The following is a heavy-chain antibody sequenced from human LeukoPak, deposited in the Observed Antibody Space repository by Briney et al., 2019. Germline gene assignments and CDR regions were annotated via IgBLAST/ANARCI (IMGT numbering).Heavy chain of an antibody. V-gene: IGHV3-23*01. Sequence: GGSLRLSCTASGFAFSSCAMSWVRQAPGKGLEWVSAISSSGGSTYYADSVRGRFTISRDTSKNTMYLHINSLRAEDTAVYYCTKRTTGTPENYFAYWGQPTLVTAPS. D-gene: IGHD1-1*01. J-gene: IGHJ4*02. CDR1: GFAFSSCA. CDR3: TKRTTGTPENYFAY. CDR2: ISSSGGST.